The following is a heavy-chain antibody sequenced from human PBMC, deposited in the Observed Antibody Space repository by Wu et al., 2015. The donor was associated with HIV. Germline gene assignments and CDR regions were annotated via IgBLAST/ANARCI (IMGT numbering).Heavy chain of an antibody. V-gene: IGHV1-69*04. CDR3: ATGEEESAALEY. CDR2: IVPILGIT. J-gene: IGHJ4*02. Sequence: QVHLVQSGAEVKKPGSSVKVSCKTSGDTFNFYALNWVRQAPGQGLEWMGRIVPILGITNYAQIFQGRFTMTADRFTNTAYMELRSLKSEDTAIYYCATGEEESAALEYWGQGTLVTVSS. D-gene: IGHD2-2*01. CDR1: GDTFNFYA.